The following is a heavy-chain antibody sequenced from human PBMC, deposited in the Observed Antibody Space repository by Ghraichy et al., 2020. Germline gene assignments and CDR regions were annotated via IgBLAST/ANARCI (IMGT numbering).Heavy chain of an antibody. V-gene: IGHV3-48*02. J-gene: IGHJ4*02. CDR2: ISSSSSTI. D-gene: IGHD3-22*01. CDR3: ARDKGYYDSSGYCDY. CDR1: GFTFSSYS. Sequence: LSLTCAASGFTFSSYSMNWVRQAPGKGLEWVSYISSSSSTIYYADSVKGRFTISRDNAKNSLYLQMNSLRDEDTAVYYCARDKGYYDSSGYCDYWGQGTLVTVSS.